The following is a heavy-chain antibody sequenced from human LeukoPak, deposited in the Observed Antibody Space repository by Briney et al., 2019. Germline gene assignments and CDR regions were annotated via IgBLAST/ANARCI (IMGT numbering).Heavy chain of an antibody. V-gene: IGHV3-9*01. J-gene: IGHJ5*02. D-gene: IGHD2-2*01. CDR1: GFTFDDYA. CDR3: VRDRCSSTSCHDSPNWFDP. CDR2: ISWNSGSI. Sequence: GGSLRLSCAASGFTFDDYAMHWVRQAPGKGLQWVSGISWNSGSIGYAASVKGRFTMSRDNAKNSLYLQMNSLRAEDTALYYCVRDRCSSTSCHDSPNWFDPWGQGTLVTVSS.